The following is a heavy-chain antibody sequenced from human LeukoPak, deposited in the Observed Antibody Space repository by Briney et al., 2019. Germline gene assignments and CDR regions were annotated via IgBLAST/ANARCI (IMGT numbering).Heavy chain of an antibody. V-gene: IGHV4-38-2*02. D-gene: IGHD2-15*01. CDR3: ARDLLTGGYCSGGSCYDY. CDR2: IYHSGST. J-gene: IGHJ4*02. CDR1: GYSISSGYY. Sequence: PSETLSLTCTVSGYSISSGYYWGWIRQPPGKGLEWIGSIYHSGSTFYNPSLKSRVTISVDTSKNQFSLKQSSVTAADTAVYYCARDLLTGGYCSGGSCYDYWGQGTLVTVSS.